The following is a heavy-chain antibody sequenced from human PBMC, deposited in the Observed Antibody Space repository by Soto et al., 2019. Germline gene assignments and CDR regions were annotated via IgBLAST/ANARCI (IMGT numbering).Heavy chain of an antibody. Sequence: GGSLRLSCAASGFTFSSYAMHWVRQAPGKGLEWVAVISYDGSNKYYADSVKGRFTISRDNSKNTLYLQMNSLRAEDTAVYYCASADSGSYLAAFDIWGQGTMVT. CDR3: ASADSGSYLAAFDI. CDR2: ISYDGSNK. V-gene: IGHV3-30-3*01. CDR1: GFTFSSYA. J-gene: IGHJ3*02. D-gene: IGHD1-26*01.